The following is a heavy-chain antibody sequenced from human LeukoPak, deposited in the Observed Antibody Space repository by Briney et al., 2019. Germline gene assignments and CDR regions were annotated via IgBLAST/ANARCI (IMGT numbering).Heavy chain of an antibody. CDR3: VRYCNGGSCYRAAFDV. J-gene: IGHJ3*01. Sequence: GGSLRLSCAASGFTFSDYGMYWVRQAPGKGLEWVALIWYDGGKKYYTDSVRGRFTISRDNSKNTLYLQMNSLRAEDTAVYYCVRYCNGGSCYRAAFDVWGPGTMVTVSS. D-gene: IGHD2-15*01. CDR2: IWYDGGKK. V-gene: IGHV3-33*01. CDR1: GFTFSDYG.